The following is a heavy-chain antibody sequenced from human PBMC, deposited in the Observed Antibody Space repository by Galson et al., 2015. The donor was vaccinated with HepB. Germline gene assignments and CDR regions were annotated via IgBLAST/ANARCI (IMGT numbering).Heavy chain of an antibody. V-gene: IGHV3-73*01. D-gene: IGHD3-16*02. CDR3: SRWGDLFGYRCS. CDR1: GFIFSGSA. J-gene: IGHJ5*02. CDR2: ISSKSDNYST. Sequence: SLRLSCAASGFIFSGSAMHWVRQASGRGLEWVVRISSKSDNYSTAYTATGKGRFTSSKDESKNTSYLQMHGRKAEDTVVYFFSRWGDLFGYRCSWGQGTLVTVSS.